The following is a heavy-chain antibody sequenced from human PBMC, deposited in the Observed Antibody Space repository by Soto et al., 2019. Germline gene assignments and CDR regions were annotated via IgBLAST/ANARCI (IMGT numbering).Heavy chain of an antibody. CDR1: GFTFSSYG. J-gene: IGHJ3*02. CDR3: ANGGGYHLHAFDI. V-gene: IGHV3-30*18. Sequence: QVQLVESGGGVVQPGRSLRLSCAASGFTFSSYGMHWVRQAPGKGLEWVAVISYDGSDKYYADSVKGRFTISRDNSKNTLHMHMHGLRAEEAAVYYCANGGGYHLHAFDIWGQGTLVTVSS. CDR2: ISYDGSDK. D-gene: IGHD5-12*01.